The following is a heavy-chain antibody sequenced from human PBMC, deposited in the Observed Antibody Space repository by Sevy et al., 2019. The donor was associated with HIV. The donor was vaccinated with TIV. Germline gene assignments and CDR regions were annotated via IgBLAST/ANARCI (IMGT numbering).Heavy chain of an antibody. CDR1: GFTFTTYW. V-gene: IGHV3-7*01. CDR3: ARDSPGYGGYDH. Sequence: GGSLRLSCAASGFTFTTYWMTWVRQAPGQGLEWVANIKEDGSAKYYVDSVKGRFPISRDNAKNSLYLQVNSLRAEDTAVYYCARDSPGYGGYDHWGQGTLVTVSS. J-gene: IGHJ5*02. CDR2: IKEDGSAK. D-gene: IGHD5-12*01.